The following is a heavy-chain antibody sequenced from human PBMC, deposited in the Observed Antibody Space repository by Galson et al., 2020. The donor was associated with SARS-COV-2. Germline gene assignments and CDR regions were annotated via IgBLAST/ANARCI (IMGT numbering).Heavy chain of an antibody. CDR3: ASRYYDFWSGYYSYYMDV. J-gene: IGHJ6*03. D-gene: IGHD3-3*01. V-gene: IGHV4-59*01. CDR2: IYYSGST. Sequence: PSETLSLTCTVSGGSISSYYWSWIRQPPGKGLEWIGYIYYSGSTHYNPSLKSRVTISVDTSKNQFSLKLSSVTAADTAVYYCASRYYDFWSGYYSYYMDVWGKGTTVTVSS. CDR1: GGSISSYY.